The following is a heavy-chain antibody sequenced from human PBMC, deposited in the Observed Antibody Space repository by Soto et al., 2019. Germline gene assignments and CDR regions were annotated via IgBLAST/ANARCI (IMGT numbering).Heavy chain of an antibody. CDR2: IYYSGST. CDR1: GGSISSHY. Sequence: SETLSLTCTVSGGSISSHYWSWIRQPPGKELEWIGYIYYSGSTNYNPSLKSRVTISVDTSKNQFSLKLSSVTAADTAVYYCARVGDSGFDYWGQGTLVTVSS. D-gene: IGHD2-21*02. J-gene: IGHJ4*02. CDR3: ARVGDSGFDY. V-gene: IGHV4-59*11.